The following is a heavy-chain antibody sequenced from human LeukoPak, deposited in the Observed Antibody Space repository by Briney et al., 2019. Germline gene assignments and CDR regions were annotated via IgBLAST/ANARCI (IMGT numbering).Heavy chain of an antibody. J-gene: IGHJ4*02. Sequence: GGSLRLSCAASGFTFSSYGMHWVRQAPGQGLAWVAFIRYDGSNKYYADSVKGRFTISRDNSKNTLYLQMNSLRAEDTAVYYCAKAGPYYYDSSGSIDYWGQGTLVTVSS. D-gene: IGHD3-22*01. CDR2: IRYDGSNK. CDR1: GFTFSSYG. V-gene: IGHV3-30*02. CDR3: AKAGPYYYDSSGSIDY.